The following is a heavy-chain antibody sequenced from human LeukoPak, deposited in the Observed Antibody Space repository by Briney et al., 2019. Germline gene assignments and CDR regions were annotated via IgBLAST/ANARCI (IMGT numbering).Heavy chain of an antibody. CDR2: VDPRDSYT. V-gene: IGHV5-10-1*01. CDR1: GYSFTNYW. CDR3: AKRLGADAFDI. J-gene: IGHJ3*02. D-gene: IGHD3-16*01. Sequence: GESLKISCKGSGYSFTNYWISWVRQMPGEGLEWMGRVDPRDSYTNYSPSFQGHVTISADKSISTAYLQWSSLKASDTAMYYCAKRLGADAFDIWGQGTVVTVSS.